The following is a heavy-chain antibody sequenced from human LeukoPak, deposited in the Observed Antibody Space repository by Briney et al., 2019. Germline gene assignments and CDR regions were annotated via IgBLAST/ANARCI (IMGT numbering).Heavy chain of an antibody. CDR3: AKDGNWASVS. V-gene: IGHV3-30*02. CDR1: GFTCS. Sequence: PGGSLRLSCVGSGFTCSVHWVRQVPGKGLEWLTFIRHDGTDQHYADSVRGRFTISRDISKNTVYLQKNSLRPEDTALYYCAKDGNWASVSWGQGTLVTVSS. J-gene: IGHJ5*02. CDR2: IRHDGTDQ. D-gene: IGHD7-27*01.